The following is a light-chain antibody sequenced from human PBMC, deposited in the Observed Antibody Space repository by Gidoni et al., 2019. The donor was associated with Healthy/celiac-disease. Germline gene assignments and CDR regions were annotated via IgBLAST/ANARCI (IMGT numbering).Light chain of an antibody. J-gene: IGKJ5*01. CDR3: QQYNNWPIA. Sequence: IVMTQSPPTLSVSPGESATLSCRASPSVSSNLAWYQQKPGQSPRLLIYGASTRATGIPARFSGSGSGTEFTLTISSLQSEDFAVYYCQQYNNWPIAFGQGTRLEIK. CDR2: GAS. V-gene: IGKV3-15*01. CDR1: PSVSSN.